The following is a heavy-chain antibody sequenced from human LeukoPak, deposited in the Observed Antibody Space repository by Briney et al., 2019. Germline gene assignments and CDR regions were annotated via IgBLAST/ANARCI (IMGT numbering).Heavy chain of an antibody. CDR1: GDSIRSSTYY. CDR3: ARRVGAGNFDY. V-gene: IGHV4-39*01. CDR2: IYYSGST. J-gene: IGHJ4*02. D-gene: IGHD6-13*01. Sequence: SETLSLICTVSGDSIRSSTYYWGWIRQPPGKGLEWIGPIYYSGSTYYNPSLKSRVIISVATSRNQFSLNLSPVTAADTAVYYCARRVGAGNFDYWGQGTLVAVSS.